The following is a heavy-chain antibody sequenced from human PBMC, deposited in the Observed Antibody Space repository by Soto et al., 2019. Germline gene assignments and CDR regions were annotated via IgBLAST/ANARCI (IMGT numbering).Heavy chain of an antibody. D-gene: IGHD2-2*02. Sequence: WGSLRLSCAASGFTFSSYGMHWWRQAPGKGLEWVAVISYDGSNKYYADSVKGRFTISRDNSKNTLYLQMNSLRAEDTAVYYCAKDPSVVPAAIPDYWGQGTLVTVSS. CDR3: AKDPSVVPAAIPDY. CDR1: GFTFSSYG. V-gene: IGHV3-30*18. J-gene: IGHJ4*02. CDR2: ISYDGSNK.